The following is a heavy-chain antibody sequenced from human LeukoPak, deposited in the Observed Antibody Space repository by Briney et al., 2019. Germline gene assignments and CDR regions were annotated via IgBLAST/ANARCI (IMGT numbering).Heavy chain of an antibody. J-gene: IGHJ4*02. Sequence: SETLSLTCTVSGGSISSGSYYWSWIRQPAGKGLEWIGRIYTSGSTNYNPSLKSRVTISVGTPKNQFSLKLSSVTAADTAVYYCARGGEYYFDYWGQGTLVTVSS. CDR3: ARGGEYYFDY. V-gene: IGHV4-61*02. CDR1: GGSISSGSYY. D-gene: IGHD3-10*01. CDR2: IYTSGST.